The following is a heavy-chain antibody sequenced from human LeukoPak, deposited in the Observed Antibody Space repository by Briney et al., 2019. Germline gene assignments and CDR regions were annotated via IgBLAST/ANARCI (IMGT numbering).Heavy chain of an antibody. V-gene: IGHV1-2*02. CDR3: ARDRSGDGFAYFVY. D-gene: IGHD5-24*01. CDR1: GYSFTDYL. CDR2: INPHSGGT. Sequence: ASVKISSKTSGYSFTDYLMHWVRQPPGQGLVWMGWINPHSGGTTSSQKFQRRVIIMRDTSFSRTYLVLRTLRADDTAVYYWARDRSGDGFAYFVYWGEGTLVTVSS. J-gene: IGHJ4*02.